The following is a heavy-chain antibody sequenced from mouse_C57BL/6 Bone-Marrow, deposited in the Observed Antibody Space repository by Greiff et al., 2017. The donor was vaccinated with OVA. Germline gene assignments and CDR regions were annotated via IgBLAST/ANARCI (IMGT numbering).Heavy chain of an antibody. Sequence: EVQLQQSGPVLVKPGASVKMSCKASGYTFTDYYMNWVKQSHGKSLEWIGVINPYNGGTSYNQKFKGKATLTVDKSSSTAYMELNSLTSEDSAVYYCARYYYEYDDYAMDYWGQGTSVTVSS. V-gene: IGHV1-19*01. CDR3: ARYYYEYDDYAMDY. CDR2: INPYNGGT. D-gene: IGHD2-4*01. CDR1: GYTFTDYY. J-gene: IGHJ4*01.